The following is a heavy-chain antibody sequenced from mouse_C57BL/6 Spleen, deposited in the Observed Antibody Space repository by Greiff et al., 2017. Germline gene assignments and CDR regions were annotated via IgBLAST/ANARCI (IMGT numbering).Heavy chain of an antibody. Sequence: VNLVESGAELVRPGASVTLSCKASGYTFTDYEMHWVKQTPVHGLEWIGAIDPETGGTAYNQKFKGKAILTADKSSSTAYMELRSLTSEDSAVYYCTRSEDGYYRYYFDYWGQGTTLTVSS. D-gene: IGHD2-3*01. CDR3: TRSEDGYYRYYFDY. CDR2: IDPETGGT. V-gene: IGHV1-15*01. J-gene: IGHJ2*01. CDR1: GYTFTDYE.